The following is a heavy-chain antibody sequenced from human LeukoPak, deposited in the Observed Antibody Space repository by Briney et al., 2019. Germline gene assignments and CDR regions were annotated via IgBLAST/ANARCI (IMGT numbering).Heavy chain of an antibody. CDR1: GGSISSYY. V-gene: IGHV4-4*07. CDR2: IYTSGST. J-gene: IGHJ6*02. CDR3: ASGYCSSTSCYIAGNGMDV. D-gene: IGHD2-2*02. Sequence: SETLSLTCTVSGGSISSYYWSWIRQPAGKGLEWIGRIYTSGSTNYNPSLKSRVTKSVDTSKNQFSLKLSSVTAADTAVYYCASGYCSSTSCYIAGNGMDVWGQGTTVTVSS.